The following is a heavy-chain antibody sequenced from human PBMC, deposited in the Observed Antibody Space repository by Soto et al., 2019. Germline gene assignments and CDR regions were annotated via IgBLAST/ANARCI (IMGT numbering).Heavy chain of an antibody. V-gene: IGHV3-23*01. CDR2: ISGSGGST. J-gene: IGHJ4*02. CDR3: ATHVLLWFGFDY. Sequence: WGSLRLSCSASVFTFSSYAMSWFRQAPGKGLEWVSAISGSGGSTYYADSVKGRFTTSRDNSKNTLYLQMNSLRAEDTAVYYCATHVLLWFGFDYWGQGTLVTVSS. CDR1: VFTFSSYA. D-gene: IGHD3-10*01.